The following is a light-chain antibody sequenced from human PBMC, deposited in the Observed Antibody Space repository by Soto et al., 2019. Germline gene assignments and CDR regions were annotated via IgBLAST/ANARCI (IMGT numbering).Light chain of an antibody. CDR1: QSVGSN. V-gene: IGKV3-15*01. J-gene: IGKJ1*01. CDR2: NAS. Sequence: EIVMTQSPATLSVSPGERATLSCRAGQSVGSNLAWYQQKPGQAPRLLIYNASTRATGIPARFGGSGSGTQFSLTISSLQSEDVAVYYCQQYNYWPRTFGQGTKVEIK. CDR3: QQYNYWPRT.